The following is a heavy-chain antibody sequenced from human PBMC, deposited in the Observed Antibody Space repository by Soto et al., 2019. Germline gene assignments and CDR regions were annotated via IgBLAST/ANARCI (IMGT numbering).Heavy chain of an antibody. D-gene: IGHD2-15*01. Sequence: GGSLRLSCGASGFTFRNYAMNWVRQAPGKGLEWTSSISSSTTYIFYADSVEGRFTVSRDNARNSIYLLMNSLRAEDTAVYYCARSRPPSYCSDTSCPGGDYSGQGTLVTVSS. CDR3: ARSRPPSYCSDTSCPGGDY. CDR1: GFTFRNYA. CDR2: ISSSTTYI. J-gene: IGHJ4*02. V-gene: IGHV3-21*01.